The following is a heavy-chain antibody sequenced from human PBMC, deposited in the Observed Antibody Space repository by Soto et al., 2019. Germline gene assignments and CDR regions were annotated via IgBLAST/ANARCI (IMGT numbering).Heavy chain of an antibody. D-gene: IGHD6-13*01. CDR3: ARGIAAAAARGMDV. V-gene: IGHV1-2*04. J-gene: IGHJ6*02. CDR1: GYTFTGYY. Sequence: QVQLVQSGAEVKKPGASVKVSCKASGYTFTGYYLHWVRQSPGQGLAWMGWINPNSGGTNYAQKFQGWVTMTRDTSISTAYMELSRLRSDDTAVYYCARGIAAAAARGMDVWGQGTPVTVSS. CDR2: INPNSGGT.